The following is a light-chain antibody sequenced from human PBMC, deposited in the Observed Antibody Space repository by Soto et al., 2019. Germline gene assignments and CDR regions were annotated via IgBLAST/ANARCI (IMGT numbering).Light chain of an antibody. V-gene: IGLV4-69*01. CDR3: QTWATDVHVV. Sequence: QPVLTQPPSASASLGASVKFTCTLSSGHSSYSVAWHQRQPEKGPWYLMKLNNDGSYSKGDGVPDRFSGSSSGAERYLTISSLQPDDEAEYYCQTWATDVHVVFGGGTKLTVL. CDR2: LNNDGSY. CDR1: SGHSSYS. J-gene: IGLJ2*01.